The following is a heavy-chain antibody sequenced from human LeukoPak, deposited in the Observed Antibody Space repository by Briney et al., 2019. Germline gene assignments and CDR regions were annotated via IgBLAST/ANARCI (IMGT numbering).Heavy chain of an antibody. J-gene: IGHJ4*02. CDR1: GFTFGDYA. V-gene: IGHV3-49*03. CDR2: IRSKAYGGTT. Sequence: PGGSLRPSCTASGFTFGDYAMSWFRQAPGKGLEWVGFIRSKAYGGTTEYAASVKGRFTISRDDSKSIAYLQMNSLKTEDTAVYYCTTTTRGYSYGYYYFDYWGQGTLVTVSS. D-gene: IGHD5-18*01. CDR3: TTTTRGYSYGYYYFDY.